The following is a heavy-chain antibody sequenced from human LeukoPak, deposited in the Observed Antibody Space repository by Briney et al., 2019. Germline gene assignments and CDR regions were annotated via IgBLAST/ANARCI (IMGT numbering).Heavy chain of an antibody. V-gene: IGHV4-61*02. Sequence: PSQTLSLTCTVSGGSISSGSYYWSWIRQPAGKGLEWIGRIYTSGSTNYNPSLKSRVTISVDRSKNQFSLKLSSVTAADTAVYYCARFDYGDYMNWFDPWGQGTLVTVSS. CDR3: ARFDYGDYMNWFDP. CDR2: IYTSGST. CDR1: GGSISSGSYY. D-gene: IGHD4-17*01. J-gene: IGHJ5*02.